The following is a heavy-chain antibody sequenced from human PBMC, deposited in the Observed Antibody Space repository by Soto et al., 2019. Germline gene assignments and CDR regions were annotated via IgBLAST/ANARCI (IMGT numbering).Heavy chain of an antibody. V-gene: IGHV3-7*01. J-gene: IGHJ6*02. CDR3: TRDFQGPLDYGMDV. CDR1: GFTFSSYW. Sequence: VGSLRLSCADSGFTFSSYWMSWVRQAPGQGLEWVANVKYDGSQTYYVGSVKGRFTISRDNAKNSLYLQMNSLRAEDTAVYYCTRDFQGPLDYGMDVWGQGTTVTVSS. D-gene: IGHD1-1*01. CDR2: VKYDGSQT.